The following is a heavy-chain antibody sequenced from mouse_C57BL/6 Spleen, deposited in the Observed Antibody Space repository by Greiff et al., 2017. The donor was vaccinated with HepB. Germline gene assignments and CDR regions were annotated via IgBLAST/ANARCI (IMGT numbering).Heavy chain of an antibody. V-gene: IGHV5-12*01. Sequence: EVKVVESGGGLVQPGGSLKLSCAASGFTFSDYYMYWVRQTPEKRLEWVAYISNGGGSTYYPDTVKGRFTISRDNAKNTLYLQMSRLKSEDTAMYYCARRGVPDYFDYWGQGTTLTVSS. J-gene: IGHJ2*01. CDR1: GFTFSDYY. D-gene: IGHD6-1*01. CDR2: ISNGGGST. CDR3: ARRGVPDYFDY.